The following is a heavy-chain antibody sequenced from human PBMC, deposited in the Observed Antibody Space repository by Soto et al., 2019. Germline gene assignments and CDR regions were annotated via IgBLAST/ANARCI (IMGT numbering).Heavy chain of an antibody. J-gene: IGHJ4*02. Sequence: QVQLQQWGAGLLKPSETLSLTCAVYGGSFSGYYWSWIRQPPGKGLEWIGEINHSGSTNYNPSLKSRVTISVDTSKNQFSLKLSSVTAADTAVYYCARAARFGVRGVISPYYFDYWGQGTLVTVSS. CDR2: INHSGST. CDR3: ARAARFGVRGVISPYYFDY. D-gene: IGHD3-10*01. CDR1: GGSFSGYY. V-gene: IGHV4-34*01.